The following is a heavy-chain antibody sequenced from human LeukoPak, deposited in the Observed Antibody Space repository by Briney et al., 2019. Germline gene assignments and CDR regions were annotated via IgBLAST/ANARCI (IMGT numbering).Heavy chain of an antibody. CDR3: AASSGSGNYAYYFDY. CDR1: GFTFSDYY. CDR2: ISASTSSI. D-gene: IGHD3-22*01. Sequence: RGSLRLSCAASGFTFSDYYMNWIRQAPGKGLEWVSYISASTSSIYYADSVKGRFTISRDIGKNSLYLQMNSLRAEDTAVYYCAASSGSGNYAYYFDYWGQGTLVTVSS. J-gene: IGHJ4*02. V-gene: IGHV3-11*04.